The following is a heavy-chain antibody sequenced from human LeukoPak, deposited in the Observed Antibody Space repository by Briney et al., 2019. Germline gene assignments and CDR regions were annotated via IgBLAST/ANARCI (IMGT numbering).Heavy chain of an antibody. V-gene: IGHV3-21*01. CDR1: GFTFSSYS. CDR2: ISSSSSYI. Sequence: GGSLRLSCAASGFTFSSYSMNWVRQAPGKGLEGVSSISSSSSYIYYADSVKGRFTISRDNAKNSLYLQMSSLRAEDTAVYYCARDRRIHGVGMDVWGQGTTVTVSS. CDR3: ARDRRIHGVGMDV. J-gene: IGHJ6*02. D-gene: IGHD5-18*01.